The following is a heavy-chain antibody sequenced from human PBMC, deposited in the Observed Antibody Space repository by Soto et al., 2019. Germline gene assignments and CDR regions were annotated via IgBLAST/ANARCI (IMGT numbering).Heavy chain of an antibody. CDR3: AKGSRIASGSLFDK. J-gene: IGHJ4*01. CDR2: ISASGGNT. Sequence: PGGSLRLSCSASGFPFGSSGMTCVRQAPGKGLQWVAGISASGGNTYSANSEKGRFSVSRDNAKNTLYLQMNSLRAADTAVYYCAKGSRIASGSLFDKWGQGTLVTVSS. D-gene: IGHD6-13*01. CDR1: GFPFGSSG. V-gene: IGHV3-23*01.